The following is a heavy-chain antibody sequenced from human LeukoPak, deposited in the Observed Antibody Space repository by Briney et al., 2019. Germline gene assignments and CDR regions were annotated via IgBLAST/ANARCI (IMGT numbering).Heavy chain of an antibody. D-gene: IGHD3-22*01. CDR1: GYTFTSYY. CDR3: ARDSLYYYDSSGESIFDY. V-gene: IGHV1-46*01. Sequence: ASVKVSCKASGYTFTSYYMHWVRQAPGQGLEWMGIINPSGGSTSYAQKFQGRVTMTRGTSTSTVYMELSSLRSEGTAVYYCARDSLYYYDSSGESIFDYWGQGTLVTVSS. J-gene: IGHJ4*02. CDR2: INPSGGST.